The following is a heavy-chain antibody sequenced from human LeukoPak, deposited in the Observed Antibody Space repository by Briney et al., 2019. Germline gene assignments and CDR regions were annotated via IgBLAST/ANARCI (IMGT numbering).Heavy chain of an antibody. D-gene: IGHD3-22*01. CDR1: GFTFSSYS. CDR3: ARGNTMIVDYYGMAV. CDR2: ISSSSSTI. Sequence: GGSLRLSCAASGFTFSSYSMNWVRQAPGKGLEWVSYISSSSSTIYYADSVKGRFTISRDNAKNSLYLQMNRLRAEDTAVYYCARGNTMIVDYYGMAVWGPGTTVTVSS. J-gene: IGHJ6*02. V-gene: IGHV3-48*01.